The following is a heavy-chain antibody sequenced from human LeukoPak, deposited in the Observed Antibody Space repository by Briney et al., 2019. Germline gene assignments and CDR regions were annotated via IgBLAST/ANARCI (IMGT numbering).Heavy chain of an antibody. Sequence: PSETLSLTCAVYGGSFSGYYWSWIRQPPGKGLEWIGEINHSGSTNYNPSLKSRVTISVDTSKKKFSMKMSSVTATDTAVYYCARQVGYCSSTSCYNWFDPWGQGTLVTVSS. D-gene: IGHD2-2*02. J-gene: IGHJ5*02. CDR2: INHSGST. V-gene: IGHV4-34*01. CDR3: ARQVGYCSSTSCYNWFDP. CDR1: GGSFSGYY.